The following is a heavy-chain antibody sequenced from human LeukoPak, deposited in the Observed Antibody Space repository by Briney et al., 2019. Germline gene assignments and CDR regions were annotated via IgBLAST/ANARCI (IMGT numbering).Heavy chain of an antibody. D-gene: IGHD6-13*01. CDR3: ARHAEYSSTWYYFDY. CDR1: GDSISIYY. V-gene: IGHV4-59*08. CDR2: IYNSGST. Sequence: PSETLSLTCSVSGDSISIYYWSWIRQPPGKGLEWIGYIYNSGSTNYNPSLKSRVTISVDTSKNQFSLKLTSVTAADTAVYYCARHAEYSSTWYYFDYWGQGTLVTISS. J-gene: IGHJ4*02.